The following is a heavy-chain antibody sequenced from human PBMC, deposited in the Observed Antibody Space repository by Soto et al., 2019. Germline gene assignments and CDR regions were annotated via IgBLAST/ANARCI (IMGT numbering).Heavy chain of an antibody. D-gene: IGHD6-19*01. CDR3: AKEMRQWLAPGYFDY. CDR1: GFTFSSYG. V-gene: IGHV3-30*18. J-gene: IGHJ4*02. CDR2: ISYDGSNK. Sequence: GGSLRLSCAASGFTFSSYGMHWVRQAPGKGLEWVAVISYDGSNKYYADSVKGRFTISRDNSKNTLYLQMNSLRAEDTAVYYCAKEMRQWLAPGYFDYWGQGTLVTVSS.